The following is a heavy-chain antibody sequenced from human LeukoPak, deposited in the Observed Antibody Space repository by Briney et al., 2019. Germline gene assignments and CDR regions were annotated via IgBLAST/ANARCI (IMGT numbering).Heavy chain of an antibody. CDR3: AREVLAAATREATWFDP. CDR1: GFTFSDYY. V-gene: IGHV3-11*06. Sequence: GGSLRLSCAASGFTFSDYYMSWIRQARGEGVEWVSYISSSSSYTNYADSVKGRFAISRDTAKNSLYLQMNSLRAEDTAVYYCAREVLAAATREATWFDPWGQGTLVTVSS. D-gene: IGHD6-13*01. J-gene: IGHJ5*02. CDR2: ISSSSSYT.